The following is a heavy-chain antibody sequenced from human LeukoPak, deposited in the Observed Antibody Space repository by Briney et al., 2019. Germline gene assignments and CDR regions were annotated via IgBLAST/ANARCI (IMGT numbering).Heavy chain of an antibody. Sequence: SETLSLTRTVSGGSISSSSYYWGWIRQPPGKGLEWIVSIHYTGSTYYNPSLESRVTVSVDTSKNQFSLKLSSVTAADTAVYYCARLGWLYGSGSMNWFDPWGQGTLVTVSS. V-gene: IGHV4-39*01. CDR2: IHYTGST. CDR3: ARLGWLYGSGSMNWFDP. J-gene: IGHJ5*02. D-gene: IGHD3-10*01. CDR1: GGSISSSSYY.